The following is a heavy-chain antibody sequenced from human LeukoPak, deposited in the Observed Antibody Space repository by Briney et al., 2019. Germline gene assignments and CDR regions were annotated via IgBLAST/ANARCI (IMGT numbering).Heavy chain of an antibody. Sequence: GGGLRLSRAASVYTPNTYIINCVPDTPEKGRGSGSYISSSSHTIYYADSVKGRFTISRDNAKNSLYLQVNSLRDEDTAVYYCAREARDASDIWGQGTMVTVSS. CDR2: ISSSSHTI. CDR1: VYTPNTYI. D-gene: IGHD6-6*01. CDR3: AREARDASDI. J-gene: IGHJ3*02. V-gene: IGHV3-48*02.